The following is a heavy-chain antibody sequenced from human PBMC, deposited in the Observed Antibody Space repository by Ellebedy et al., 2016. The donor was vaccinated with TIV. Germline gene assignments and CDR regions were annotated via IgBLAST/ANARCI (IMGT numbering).Heavy chain of an antibody. J-gene: IGHJ4*02. V-gene: IGHV1-69*13. CDR1: GGTFSSYA. CDR3: ARVFPPPKYSGSFDY. Sequence: AASVKVSCKASGGTFSSYAISWVRQAPGQGLEWMGGIIPIFGTANYAQKFQGRVTITADESTSTAYMELSSLRSEDTAVYYCARVFPPPKYSGSFDYWGQGTLVTVSS. CDR2: IIPIFGTA. D-gene: IGHD1-26*01.